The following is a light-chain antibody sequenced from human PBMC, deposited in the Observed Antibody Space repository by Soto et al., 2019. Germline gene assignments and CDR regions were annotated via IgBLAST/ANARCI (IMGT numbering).Light chain of an antibody. CDR1: QSVSNN. CDR2: GAS. V-gene: IGKV3-15*01. J-gene: IGKJ4*01. Sequence: EIVMTQSPATLSVSPGESATLSCRASQSVSNNLAWYQQKPGQAPRLLIYGASARATGIPARFSGSGSGTEFTLTISSLQSEDFAVYYCQQYNNWPLTFGGGIKVEIK. CDR3: QQYNNWPLT.